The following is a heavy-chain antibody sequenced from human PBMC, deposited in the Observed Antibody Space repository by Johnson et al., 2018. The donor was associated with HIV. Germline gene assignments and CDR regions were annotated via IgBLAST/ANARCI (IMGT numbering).Heavy chain of an antibody. J-gene: IGHJ3*02. CDR3: ARLDEIAAAGTGDAFDI. CDR2: INWNGGST. D-gene: IGHD6-13*01. Sequence: EVQLVESGGGVVRPRGSLRLSCAASGFTFDDYGMNWVRQAPGKGLEWVSGINWNGGSTGYAASVKGRFTISRDNAKNSLYLQMNSLRAEDTALYYCARLDEIAAAGTGDAFDIWGQGTMVTVSS. V-gene: IGHV3-20*04. CDR1: GFTFDDYG.